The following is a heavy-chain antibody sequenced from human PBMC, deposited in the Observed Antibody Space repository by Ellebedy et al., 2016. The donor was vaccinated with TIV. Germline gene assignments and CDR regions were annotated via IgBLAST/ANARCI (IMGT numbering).Heavy chain of an antibody. V-gene: IGHV3-7*01. D-gene: IGHD4-17*01. Sequence: GESLKISCVASEFSFRSYWMSWVRQAPGKGLEWVANIYQDGSTQYYVDSVKGRFTISRDNAKNSLFLQMNSLRVEDTAGYYCARRGSYGDYAVQVNNWFDRWGQGTLVTV. CDR2: IYQDGSTQ. CDR3: ARRGSYGDYAVQVNNWFDR. CDR1: EFSFRSYW. J-gene: IGHJ5*02.